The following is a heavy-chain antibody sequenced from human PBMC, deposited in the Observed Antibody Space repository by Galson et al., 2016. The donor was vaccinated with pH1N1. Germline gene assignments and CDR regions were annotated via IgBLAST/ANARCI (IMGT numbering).Heavy chain of an antibody. CDR3: AREWGMGAPGPLDS. Sequence: SLRLSCAASGFTLSDYYMNWIRETPERGLEWLSSIGSSGNVAYADSVKGRFTISRDNAQNSLLLQMDSLRVDDTALYYCAREWGMGAPGPLDSWGQGALVIFSS. J-gene: IGHJ4*02. CDR1: GFTLSDYY. V-gene: IGHV3-11*01. CDR2: IGSSGNV. D-gene: IGHD1-26*01.